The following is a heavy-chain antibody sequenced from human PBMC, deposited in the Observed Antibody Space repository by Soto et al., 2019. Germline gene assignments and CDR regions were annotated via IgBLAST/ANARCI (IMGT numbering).Heavy chain of an antibody. J-gene: IGHJ4*02. CDR3: ARDLSPWGGGFGEFGGYFDY. Sequence: EVQLVESGGGLVKPGGSLRLSCAASGFTFSSYSMNWVRQAPGKGLEWVSSISSSSSYIYYADSVKGRFTISRDNAKNSLYLRMNSLRAEDTAVYYCARDLSPWGGGFGEFGGYFDYWGQGTLVTVSS. CDR2: ISSSSSYI. V-gene: IGHV3-21*01. D-gene: IGHD3-10*01. CDR1: GFTFSSYS.